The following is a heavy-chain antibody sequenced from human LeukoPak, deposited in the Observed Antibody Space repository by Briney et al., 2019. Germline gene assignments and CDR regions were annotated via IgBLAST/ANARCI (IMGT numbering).Heavy chain of an antibody. D-gene: IGHD3-10*01. Sequence: ASVKVSCKASGYTFTSYYMHCTRQAPGQGLEWMGIINPSGGSTSYAQKFQGRVTMTRDTSTSTVYMELSSLRSEDTAVYYCARIRVILHASPYGSGKNNYGMDVWGQGTTVTVSS. CDR2: INPSGGST. CDR3: ARIRVILHASPYGSGKNNYGMDV. V-gene: IGHV1-46*01. CDR1: GYTFTSYY. J-gene: IGHJ6*02.